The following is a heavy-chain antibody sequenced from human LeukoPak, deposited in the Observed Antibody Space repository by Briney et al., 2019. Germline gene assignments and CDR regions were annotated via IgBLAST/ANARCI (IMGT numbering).Heavy chain of an antibody. CDR1: GFTVSSNY. J-gene: IGHJ5*02. CDR3: AKDGGYCSSTSCKGFDP. Sequence: PGGSLRLSCAASGFTVSSNYMSWVRQAPGKGLEWVSVIYSGGSTYYADSVKGRFTISRDNSKNTLYLQMNSLRAEDTAVYYCAKDGGYCSSTSCKGFDPWGQGTLVTVSS. V-gene: IGHV3-66*01. D-gene: IGHD2-2*01. CDR2: IYSGGST.